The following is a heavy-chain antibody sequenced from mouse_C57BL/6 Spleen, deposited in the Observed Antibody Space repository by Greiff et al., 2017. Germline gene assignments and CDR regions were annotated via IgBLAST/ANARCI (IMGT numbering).Heavy chain of an antibody. Sequence: QVQLQQPGAELVKPGASVKLSCKASGYTFTSYWMHWVKQRPGRGLEWIGRIDPNSGGTKYNEKFKSKAKLTVDKPASTAYMQLSSLTSADSAVYDCARAELGYAMDYWGQGTSVTVSS. D-gene: IGHD4-1*01. J-gene: IGHJ4*01. V-gene: IGHV1-72*01. CDR1: GYTFTSYW. CDR2: IDPNSGGT. CDR3: ARAELGYAMDY.